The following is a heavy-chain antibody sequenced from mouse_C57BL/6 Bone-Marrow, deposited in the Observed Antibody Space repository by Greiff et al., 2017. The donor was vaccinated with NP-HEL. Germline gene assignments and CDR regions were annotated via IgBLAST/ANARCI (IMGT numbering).Heavy chain of an antibody. CDR2: IYPGGGYT. Sequence: QVHVKQSGAELVRPGTSVKMSCKASGYTFTNYWIGWAKQRPGHGLEWIGDIYPGGGYTNYNEKFKGKATLTADKSSSTAYMQFSSLTSEDSAIYYCARGRVRDYWGQGTTLTVSS. V-gene: IGHV1-63*01. CDR1: GYTFTNYW. CDR3: ARGRVRDY. J-gene: IGHJ2*01.